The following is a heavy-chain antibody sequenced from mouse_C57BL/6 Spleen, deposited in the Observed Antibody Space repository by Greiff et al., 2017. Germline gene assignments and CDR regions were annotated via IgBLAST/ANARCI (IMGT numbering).Heavy chain of an antibody. V-gene: IGHV1-69*01. CDR2: IDPSDSYT. J-gene: IGHJ3*01. CDR1: GYTFTSYW. Sequence: QVQLQQPGAELVMPGASVKLSCKASGYTFTSYWMHWVKQRPGQGLEWIGEIDPSDSYTNYNQKFKGKSTLTVDKSSSTAYMQLSSLTSEDSAVYYCATVYDYDDGSFAYWGQGTLVTVSA. CDR3: ATVYDYDDGSFAY. D-gene: IGHD2-4*01.